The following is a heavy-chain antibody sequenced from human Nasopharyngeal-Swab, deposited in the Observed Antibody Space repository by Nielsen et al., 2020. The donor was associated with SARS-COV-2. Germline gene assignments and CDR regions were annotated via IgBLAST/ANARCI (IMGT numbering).Heavy chain of an antibody. D-gene: IGHD3-10*01. Sequence: GGSLRLSCAASGFTFSSSGMHWVRQAPGKGLEWVAIISYDGSNKYYADSVKGRFTISRDNSKNTLYLQMNSLRAEDTAVYYCARSLLIWLGNITVYYFDFWGQGTLVTVSS. V-gene: IGHV3-30*03. CDR3: ARSLLIWLGNITVYYFDF. CDR1: GFTFSSSG. J-gene: IGHJ4*02. CDR2: ISYDGSNK.